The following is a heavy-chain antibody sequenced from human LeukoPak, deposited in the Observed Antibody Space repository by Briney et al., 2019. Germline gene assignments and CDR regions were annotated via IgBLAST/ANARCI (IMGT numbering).Heavy chain of an antibody. J-gene: IGHJ4*02. D-gene: IGHD2-21*02. CDR1: GGSISSGSYY. V-gene: IGHV4-61*02. CDR2: VYSSGST. CDR3: ARGGYCGGDCYFYY. Sequence: PSETLSLTCTVSGGSISSGSYYWSWIRQPAGKGLEWIGRVYSSGSTNYNPSLKSRVTISVDTSKNQFSLKLSSVTAADTAVYYCARGGYCGGDCYFYYWGQGTLVTVSS.